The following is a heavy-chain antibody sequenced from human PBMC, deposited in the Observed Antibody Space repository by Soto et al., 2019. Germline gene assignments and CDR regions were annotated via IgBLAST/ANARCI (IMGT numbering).Heavy chain of an antibody. CDR1: GFTFRDFW. D-gene: IGHD3-10*01. CDR2: VDNDGSGT. J-gene: IGHJ4*02. CDR3: GSVFEH. Sequence: EVQLLESGGGLVQPGGSLRLSCAASGFTFRDFWIHWVRQVPGKGLMWVSRVDNDGSGTSYADSVKGRFTMSRDNAKNTVYLQMNSLRVDDTAVYYCGSVFEHWGQGIMVTVSS. V-gene: IGHV3-74*01.